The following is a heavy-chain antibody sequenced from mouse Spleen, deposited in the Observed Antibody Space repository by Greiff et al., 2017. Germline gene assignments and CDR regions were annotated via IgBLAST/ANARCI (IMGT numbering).Heavy chain of an antibody. V-gene: IGHV3-6*01. CDR3: AREITTTWYFDV. Sequence: VKLQESGPGLVKPSQSLSLTCSVTGYSITSGYYWNWIRQFPGNKLEWMGYISYDGSNNYNPSLKNRISITRDTSKNQFFLKLNSVTTEDTATYYCAREITTTWYFDVWGTGTTVTVSS. CDR1: GYSITSGYY. CDR2: ISYDGSN. D-gene: IGHD1-1*01. J-gene: IGHJ1*03.